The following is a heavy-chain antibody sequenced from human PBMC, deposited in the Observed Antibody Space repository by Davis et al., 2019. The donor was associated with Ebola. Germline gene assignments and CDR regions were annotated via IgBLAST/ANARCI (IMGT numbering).Heavy chain of an antibody. CDR1: GDTFTGYH. J-gene: IGHJ5*02. CDR2: INPNSGGT. CDR3: ARSAFLYNWFDP. Sequence: ASVKVSCKASGDTFTGYHMHWVRQAPGQGLEWMGRINPNSGGTNYAQKFQGRVTMTRDTSNSTAYMELSRLRSDDTAVYYCARSAFLYNWFDPWGQGTLVTVSS. V-gene: IGHV1-2*06. D-gene: IGHD3-3*02.